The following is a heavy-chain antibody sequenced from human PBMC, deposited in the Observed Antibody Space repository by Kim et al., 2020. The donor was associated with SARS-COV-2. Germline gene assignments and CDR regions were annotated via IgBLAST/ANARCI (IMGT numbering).Heavy chain of an antibody. J-gene: IGHJ4*02. D-gene: IGHD2-15*01. CDR2: IRSKAYGGTT. V-gene: IGHV3-49*03. CDR3: TSWTQWWLHSNEY. Sequence: GGSLRLSCTASGFTFGDYAMSWFRQAPGKGLEWVGFIRSKAYGGTTEYAESVKGRFTISRDDSKSIAYLQMNSLKTEDTAVYYCTSWTQWWLHSNEYWGQGTLVTVSS. CDR1: GFTFGDYA.